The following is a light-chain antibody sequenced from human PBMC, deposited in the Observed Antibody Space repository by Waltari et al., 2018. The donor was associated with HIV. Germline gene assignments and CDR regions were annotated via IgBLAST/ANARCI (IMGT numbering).Light chain of an antibody. CDR1: SSKIGSNY. V-gene: IGLV1-47*01. J-gene: IGLJ2*01. CDR2: RNN. CDR3: VTWADRSSGPVV. Sequence: QSVLTQPPSASGTPGQRITTSCSGSSSKIGSNYVHWYQHLPGTAPKLLIYRNNQRASGVPDRFSGSKSGTSASLAISGLRSEDGADYYCVTWADRSSGPVVFGGGTKVTVL.